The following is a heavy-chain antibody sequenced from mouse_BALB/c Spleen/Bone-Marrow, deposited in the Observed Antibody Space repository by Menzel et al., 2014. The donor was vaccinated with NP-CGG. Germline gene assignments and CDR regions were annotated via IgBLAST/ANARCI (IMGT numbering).Heavy chain of an antibody. Sequence: VHVKQPGPELVKPGASVKMSCEASGYTFTSYVMHWVKRKPGQGLEWIGYINPYNDGTKYNEKFKGKATLTSDKSSSTAYMELSSLTSEDSAVYYCARRDYAMDYWGQGTSVTVSS. J-gene: IGHJ4*01. V-gene: IGHV1-14*01. CDR3: ARRDYAMDY. CDR2: INPYNDGT. CDR1: GYTFTSYV.